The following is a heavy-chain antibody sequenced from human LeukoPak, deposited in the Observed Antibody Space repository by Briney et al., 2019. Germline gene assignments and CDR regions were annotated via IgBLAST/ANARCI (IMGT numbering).Heavy chain of an antibody. V-gene: IGHV3-30*03. Sequence: GGSLRLSCAASGFTFSSYGMHWVRQAPGKGLEWVAVISYDGSNKYYADSVKGRFTISRDNSKNTLYLQMNSLRAEDTAVYYCAVLGLRLGELSFPDLDYWGQGTLVTVSS. D-gene: IGHD3-16*02. CDR2: ISYDGSNK. J-gene: IGHJ4*02. CDR1: GFTFSSYG. CDR3: AVLGLRLGELSFPDLDY.